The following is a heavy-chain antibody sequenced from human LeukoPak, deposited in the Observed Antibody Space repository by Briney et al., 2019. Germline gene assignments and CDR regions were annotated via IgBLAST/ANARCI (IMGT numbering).Heavy chain of an antibody. CDR3: ARSLGGDYLGAS. V-gene: IGHV3-21*01. Sequence: GGSLRLSCAASGFTFSNYLMNWVRQAPGKGLGWVSSIGSSSNFMYYKDSVKGPFTTSRDHAKNLLYLPMNSLRAEDTALYYCARSLGGDYLGASWGQGTLVTVSS. J-gene: IGHJ5*02. D-gene: IGHD3-16*01. CDR2: IGSSSNFM. CDR1: GFTFSNYL.